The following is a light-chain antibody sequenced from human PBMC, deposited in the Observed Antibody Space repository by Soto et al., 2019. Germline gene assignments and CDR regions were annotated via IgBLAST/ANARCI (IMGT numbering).Light chain of an antibody. CDR2: LGS. Sequence: EIVLTQSPLSLPVTPGEPASISSRSSQSLLHSSGSYYLDWYLQKPGQSPQLLIYLGSNRASGVPDRFSGSGSGTHFTLRISRVEAEDVGVYYCMQALHSPLTFGGGTKMEIK. V-gene: IGKV2-28*01. J-gene: IGKJ4*01. CDR1: QSLLHSSGSYY. CDR3: MQALHSPLT.